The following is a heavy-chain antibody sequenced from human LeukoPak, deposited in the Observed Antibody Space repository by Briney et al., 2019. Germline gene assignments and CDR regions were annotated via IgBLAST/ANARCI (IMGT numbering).Heavy chain of an antibody. D-gene: IGHD6-13*01. CDR1: GFTFDDYA. Sequence: GGSLRLSCAASGFTFDDYAMHWVRQAPGKGLEWVSGISWNSGSIGYADSVKGRFTISRDNAKNSLYLQMNSLRAEDTALYYCAKEGFYSSSWYDPFFDYWGQGTLVTVSS. V-gene: IGHV3-9*01. CDR3: AKEGFYSSSWYDPFFDY. CDR2: ISWNSGSI. J-gene: IGHJ4*02.